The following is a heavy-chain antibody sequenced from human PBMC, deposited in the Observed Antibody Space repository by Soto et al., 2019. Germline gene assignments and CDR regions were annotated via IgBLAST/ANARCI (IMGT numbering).Heavy chain of an antibody. V-gene: IGHV2-5*02. CDR1: GFSLSTSGMG. Sequence: QITLKESGPTLVKPPQTLTLTCSFSGFSLSTSGMGVGWIRQPPGKALEWLALIYWDDDKRYSPSLESRLTIXKXXXXXXXXXXXXXXXXXXXXXXXCAHSVAPRLFDYWGQGTLVTVSS. CDR3: AHSVAPRLFDY. CDR2: IYWDDDK. D-gene: IGHD2-15*01. J-gene: IGHJ4*02.